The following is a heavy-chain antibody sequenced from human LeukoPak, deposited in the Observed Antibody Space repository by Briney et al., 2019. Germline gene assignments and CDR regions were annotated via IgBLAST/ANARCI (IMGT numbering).Heavy chain of an antibody. Sequence: GGSLRLSCAASGFTFSSYWMHWVRQAPGKGLVWVSRINSDGSSTSYADSVKGRFTISRDNAKNTLYLQMNSLRAEDTAVYYCARAAVWGSYLYGMDVWGQGTTVTVSS. D-gene: IGHD3-16*01. V-gene: IGHV3-74*01. CDR3: ARAAVWGSYLYGMDV. J-gene: IGHJ6*02. CDR1: GFTFSSYW. CDR2: INSDGSST.